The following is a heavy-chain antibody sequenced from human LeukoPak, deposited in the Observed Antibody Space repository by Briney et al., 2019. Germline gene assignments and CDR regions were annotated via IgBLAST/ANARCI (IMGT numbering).Heavy chain of an antibody. Sequence: SETLSLTCAVSGYSISSGYYWGWIRQPPGKGLEWIASIYYSGNSYYNPSLKSRVTISVDTSKNQFSLKLSSVTAADTAVYYCARDNTIFGVVGHDAFDIWGQGTMVTVSS. V-gene: IGHV4-38-2*02. CDR3: ARDNTIFGVVGHDAFDI. D-gene: IGHD3-3*01. CDR2: IYYSGNS. J-gene: IGHJ3*02. CDR1: GYSISSGYY.